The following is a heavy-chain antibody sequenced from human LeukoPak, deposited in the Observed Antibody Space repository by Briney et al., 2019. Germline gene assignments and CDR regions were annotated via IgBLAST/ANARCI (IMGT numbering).Heavy chain of an antibody. CDR2: ISGSGGST. J-gene: IGHJ4*02. CDR1: GFTFSSYW. CDR3: AKMYYYDSSRPPYFDY. D-gene: IGHD3-22*01. V-gene: IGHV3-23*01. Sequence: GGSLRLSCAASGFTFSSYWMSWVRQAPGKGLEWVSAISGSGGSTYYADSVKGRFTISRDNSKNTLYLQMNSLRAEDTAVYYCAKMYYYDSSRPPYFDYWGQGTLVTVSS.